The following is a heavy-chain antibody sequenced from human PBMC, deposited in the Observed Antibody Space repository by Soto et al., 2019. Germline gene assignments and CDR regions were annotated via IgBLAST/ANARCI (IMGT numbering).Heavy chain of an antibody. CDR1: GYSFTGNS. V-gene: IGHV1-24*01. CDR3: ATDLGATIVFDY. CDR2: FDPEDGET. Sequence: ASVKVSCKASGYSFTGNSMHWVRQAPGKGLEWMGGFDPEDGETIYAQKFQGRVTMTEDTSTDTAYMELSSLRSEDTAVYYCATDLGATIVFDYWGQGTLVTVSS. J-gene: IGHJ4*02. D-gene: IGHD5-12*01.